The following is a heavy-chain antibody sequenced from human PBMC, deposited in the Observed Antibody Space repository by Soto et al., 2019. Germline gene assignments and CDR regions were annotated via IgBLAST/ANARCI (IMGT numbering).Heavy chain of an antibody. CDR1: GFTFSSYS. J-gene: IGHJ3*02. Sequence: EVPLVESGGGLVQPGGSLRLSCAASGFTFSSYSMNWVRQAPGKGLEWVSYISSSSSTIYYADSVKGRFTISRDNAKNSLYLQMNSLRAEDTAVYYCARGWEYFDWLPSSRAFDIWGQGTMVTVSS. V-gene: IGHV3-48*01. D-gene: IGHD3-9*01. CDR2: ISSSSSTI. CDR3: ARGWEYFDWLPSSRAFDI.